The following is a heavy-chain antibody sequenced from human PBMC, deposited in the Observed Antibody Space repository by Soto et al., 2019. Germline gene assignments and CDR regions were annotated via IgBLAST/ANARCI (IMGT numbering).Heavy chain of an antibody. CDR1: GGSVISISSRNYY. CDR3: ARGGGEVVRFLEWLPYPPVYYGMDV. Sequence: SVTCTVSGGSVISISSRNYYWSWIRQHPGKGLEWIGYIYYSGSTYYNPSLKSRVTISVDTSKNQFSLKLSSVTAADTAVYYCARGGGEVVRFLEWLPYPPVYYGMDVWGQGTTVTVSS. J-gene: IGHJ6*02. CDR2: IYYSGST. D-gene: IGHD3-3*01. V-gene: IGHV4-31*03.